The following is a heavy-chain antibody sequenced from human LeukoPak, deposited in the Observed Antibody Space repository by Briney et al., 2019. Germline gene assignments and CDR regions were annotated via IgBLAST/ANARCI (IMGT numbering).Heavy chain of an antibody. Sequence: GGSLRLSCATSGFTFSDYYMSWIRQAPGKGLEWVSYISKSGTTIYYADSVKGRYTISRDNAKNSLSLYMNSLRAEDTAVYFCARDGDDTYYFDSWGQGALVTVSS. J-gene: IGHJ4*02. V-gene: IGHV3-11*01. CDR2: ISKSGTTI. CDR3: ARDGDDTYYFDS. CDR1: GFTFSDYY.